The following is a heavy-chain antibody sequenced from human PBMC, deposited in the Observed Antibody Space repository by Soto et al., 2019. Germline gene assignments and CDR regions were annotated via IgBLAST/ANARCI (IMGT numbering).Heavy chain of an antibody. Sequence: QVQLVESGGGVVQPGTSLRLSCAASGFTFSNCALHWVRQAPGKGLEWVAVISHDGRSDFYVDSVKGRFTISRDNSKSTLYLQMNSLRVEDTAVYYCVRDRDDDGGTSGAFDIWGQGTIVTVSS. J-gene: IGHJ3*02. CDR2: ISHDGRSD. CDR1: GFTFSNCA. V-gene: IGHV3-30*04. D-gene: IGHD4-17*01. CDR3: VRDRDDDGGTSGAFDI.